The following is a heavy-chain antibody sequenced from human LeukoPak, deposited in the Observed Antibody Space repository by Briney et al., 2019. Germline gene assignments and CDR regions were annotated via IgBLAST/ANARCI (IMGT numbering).Heavy chain of an antibody. V-gene: IGHV3-74*01. CDR2: INSDGSST. D-gene: IGHD6-13*01. CDR3: ARAGSSSWYGRN. Sequence: TGGSLRLSCAASGFTFSSYWMHWVRQAPGKGLVWVSRINSDGSSTSYADSVKGRFTISRDNAKNTLYQQMNSLRAEDTAVYYCARAGSSSWYGRNWGQGTLVTVSS. J-gene: IGHJ4*02. CDR1: GFTFSSYW.